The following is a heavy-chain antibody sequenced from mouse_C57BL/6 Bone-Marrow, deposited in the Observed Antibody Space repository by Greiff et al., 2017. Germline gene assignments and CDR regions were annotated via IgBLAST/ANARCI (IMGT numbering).Heavy chain of an antibody. J-gene: IGHJ1*03. V-gene: IGHV14-4*01. CDR1: GFNIKDDY. D-gene: IGHD4-1*01. Sequence: EVKLMESGAELVRPGASVKLSCTASGFNIKDDYMHWVKQRPEQGLEWIGWIDPENGDTEYASKFQGKATITADTSSNTAYLQLGSLTSEDTAVYYCTRLGLFYWYFDVWGTGTTVTVSS. CDR2: IDPENGDT. CDR3: TRLGLFYWYFDV.